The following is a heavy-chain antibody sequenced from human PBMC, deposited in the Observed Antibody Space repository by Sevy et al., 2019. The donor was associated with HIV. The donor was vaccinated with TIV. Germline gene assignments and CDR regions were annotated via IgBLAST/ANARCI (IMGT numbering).Heavy chain of an antibody. J-gene: IGHJ6*02. CDR3: ATSRYCSGGSCYGADYYYGMDV. Sequence: GGSLRLSCAASGFTFSSYGMHWVRQAPGKGLEWVAFIRYDGSNKYYADSVKGRFTISRENSKNTLYLQMNSLRAEDTAVYYCATSRYCSGGSCYGADYYYGMDVWGQGTTVTVSS. D-gene: IGHD2-15*01. CDR1: GFTFSSYG. CDR2: IRYDGSNK. V-gene: IGHV3-30*02.